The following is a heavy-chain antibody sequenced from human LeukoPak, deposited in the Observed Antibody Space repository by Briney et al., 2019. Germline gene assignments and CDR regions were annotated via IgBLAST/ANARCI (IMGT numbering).Heavy chain of an antibody. CDR1: GLTFDDYA. V-gene: IGHV3-9*01. CDR3: AKSAFGENYYYYYMDV. J-gene: IGHJ6*03. CDR2: ISWNSGSI. Sequence: GGSLRLSCAASGLTFDDYAMHWVRHAPGKGLEWVSGISWNSGSIGYADSVKGRFTISRDNAKNSLYLQMNSLRAEDTALYYRAKSAFGENYYYYYMDVWGKGTTVTVSS. D-gene: IGHD3-16*01.